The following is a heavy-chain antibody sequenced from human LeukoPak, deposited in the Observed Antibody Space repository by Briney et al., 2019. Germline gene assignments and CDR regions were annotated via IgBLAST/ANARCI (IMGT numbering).Heavy chain of an antibody. Sequence: SQTLSLTCTVSGGSISSGTYYRSWIRQPAGKGLEWIGRISTSGSTNYNPSLKSRVTISIDTSKNQFSLKLTSVTAADTAVYYCARRGELQLDYWGQGTLVTVSS. CDR2: ISTSGST. CDR3: ARRGELQLDY. CDR1: GGSISSGTYY. D-gene: IGHD1-26*01. V-gene: IGHV4-61*02. J-gene: IGHJ4*02.